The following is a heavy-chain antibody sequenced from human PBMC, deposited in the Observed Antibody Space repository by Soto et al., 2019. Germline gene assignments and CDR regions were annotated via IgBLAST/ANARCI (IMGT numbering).Heavy chain of an antibody. D-gene: IGHD2-15*01. CDR2: INHSGST. CDR1: GGSFSGYY. CDR3: ARAADIVVVVAAWRYAFDI. V-gene: IGHV4-34*01. Sequence: PSETLSLTCAVYGGSFSGYYWSWIRQPPGKGLEWIGEINHSGSTNYNPSLKSRVTISVDTSKNQFSLKLSSVTAADTAVYYCARAADIVVVVAAWRYAFDIWGQGTMVTVSS. J-gene: IGHJ3*02.